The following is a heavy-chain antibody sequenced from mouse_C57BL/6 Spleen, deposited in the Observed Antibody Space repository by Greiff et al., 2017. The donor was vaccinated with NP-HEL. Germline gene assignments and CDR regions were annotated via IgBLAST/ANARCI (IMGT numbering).Heavy chain of an antibody. J-gene: IGHJ4*01. Sequence: DVKLVESGGGLVKPGGSLKLSCAASGFTFSDYGMHWVRQAPEKGLEWVAYISSGSSTIYYADTVKGRFTISRDNAKNTLFLQMTSLRSEDTAMYYCARYGSKYYAMDYWGQGTSVTVSS. V-gene: IGHV5-17*01. D-gene: IGHD1-1*01. CDR3: ARYGSKYYAMDY. CDR1: GFTFSDYG. CDR2: ISSGSSTI.